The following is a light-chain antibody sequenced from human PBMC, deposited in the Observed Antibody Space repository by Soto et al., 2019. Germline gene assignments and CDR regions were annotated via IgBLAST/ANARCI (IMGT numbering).Light chain of an antibody. CDR1: SSDVGGYNY. Sequence: QSALTQPASVSGSPGQSITISCTGTSSDVGGYNYVSWYQQHPGKAPKRMIYDVSNRPSGVSNRFSGSKSGNTASLTISGLQAEDEADYSCSSYTSSSTSRVFGGGTKVTVL. CDR2: DVS. CDR3: SSYTSSSTSRV. V-gene: IGLV2-14*01. J-gene: IGLJ2*01.